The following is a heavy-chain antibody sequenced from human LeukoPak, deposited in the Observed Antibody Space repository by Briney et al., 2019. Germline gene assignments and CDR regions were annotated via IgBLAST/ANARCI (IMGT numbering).Heavy chain of an antibody. V-gene: IGHV3-7*01. CDR3: ARESLFAWLSYGMDV. CDR1: GFTFSGYW. J-gene: IGHJ6*02. D-gene: IGHD3-9*01. CDR2: IKQDGSEK. Sequence: GGSLRLSCAASGFTFSGYWMSWVRQAPGKGLEWVANIKQDGSEKYYVDSVKGRFTISRDNAKNSLYLQMSSLRAEDTAVYYCARESLFAWLSYGMDVWGQGTTVTVSS.